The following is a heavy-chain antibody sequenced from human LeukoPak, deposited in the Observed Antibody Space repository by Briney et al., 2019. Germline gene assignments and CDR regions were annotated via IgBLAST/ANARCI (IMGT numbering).Heavy chain of an antibody. CDR3: ARAGPDIYWGLGYFDY. CDR2: IYTSGST. CDR1: GGSISSYY. V-gene: IGHV4-4*07. Sequence: SEILSLTCTVSGGSISSYYSSWIRQPAGKGLEWIGRIYTSGSTNYNPSLKSRVTMSVDTSKNQFSLKLSSVTAADTAVYYCARAGPDIYWGLGYFDYWGQGTLVTVSS. J-gene: IGHJ4*02. D-gene: IGHD7-27*01.